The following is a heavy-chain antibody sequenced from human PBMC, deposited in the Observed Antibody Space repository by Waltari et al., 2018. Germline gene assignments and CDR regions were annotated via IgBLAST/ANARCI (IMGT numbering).Heavy chain of an antibody. CDR3: ARDDYGDYGAPNWFDP. Sequence: QVQLQESGPGLVKPSETLSLTCTVSGYSISSGYYWGWIRQPPGKGLEWIGIIYHSGSISYNPSLKSRVTISVDTSKNQFSLKLRSVTAADTAVYYCARDDYGDYGAPNWFDPWGQGTLVTVSS. CDR2: IYHSGSI. V-gene: IGHV4-38-2*02. CDR1: GYSISSGYY. J-gene: IGHJ5*02. D-gene: IGHD4-17*01.